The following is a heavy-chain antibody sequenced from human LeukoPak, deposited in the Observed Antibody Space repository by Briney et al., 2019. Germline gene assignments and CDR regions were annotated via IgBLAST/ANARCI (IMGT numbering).Heavy chain of an antibody. J-gene: IGHJ4*02. D-gene: IGHD4/OR15-4a*01. CDR2: TSDRGDYT. Sequence: TGGSLRLSCAASGFTFSSYSMSWVRQAPGKGLEWVSGTSDRGDYTYYADSVKGWFTISRDTSKNTLYLQMNSLRAEDTALYFCAKKAQYDGHYPLDYWGQGTLVTVSS. CDR3: AKKAQYDGHYPLDY. CDR1: GFTFSSYS. V-gene: IGHV3-23*01.